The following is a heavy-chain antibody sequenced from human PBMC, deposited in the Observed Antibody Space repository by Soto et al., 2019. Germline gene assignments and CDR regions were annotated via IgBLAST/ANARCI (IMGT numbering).Heavy chain of an antibody. CDR2: ITSKANNYAT. CDR3: TNPQVYYGMDV. J-gene: IGHJ6*04. CDR1: GFTFSGSA. V-gene: IGHV3-73*02. Sequence: EVQLVESGGGLVQPGGSLKLSCAASGFTFSGSAVHWVRQASGKGLEWVGRITSKANNYATAYAASVQGRFTIFRDDLKNTAYLQMNSLKTEDTAVYYCTNPQVYYGMDVWGKGTTVTVSS.